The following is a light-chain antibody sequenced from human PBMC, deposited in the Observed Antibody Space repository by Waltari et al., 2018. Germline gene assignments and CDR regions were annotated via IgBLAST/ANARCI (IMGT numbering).Light chain of an antibody. CDR1: QSVSRT. CDR3: QKYGTLPAT. V-gene: IGKV3-20*01. J-gene: IGKJ1*01. Sequence: SCRASQSVSRTLVWDQQKPGQAPRLLIYDASTRATGIPDRFSGSGSGTDFSLTISRLEPEDFTVYYCQKYGTLPATFGQGTKVEVK. CDR2: DAS.